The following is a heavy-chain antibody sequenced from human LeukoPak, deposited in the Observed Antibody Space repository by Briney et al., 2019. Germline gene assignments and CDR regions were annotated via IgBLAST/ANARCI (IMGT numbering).Heavy chain of an antibody. D-gene: IGHD6-19*01. V-gene: IGHV3-53*05. J-gene: IGHJ4*02. CDR2: MYSGGAT. CDR3: ARILDSAWGELGY. CDR1: GFIVSGDY. Sequence: GGSLRLSCVVSGFIVSGDYMSWVRQAPGKGLEWVSVMYSGGATYYADSVKGRFTISRGNSKNTLYLQMNSLRAEDTAVYYCARILDSAWGELGYWGQGTLVTVSS.